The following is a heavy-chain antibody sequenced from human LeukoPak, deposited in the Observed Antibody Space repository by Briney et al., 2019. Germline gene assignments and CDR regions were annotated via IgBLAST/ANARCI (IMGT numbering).Heavy chain of an antibody. V-gene: IGHV3-23*01. CDR2: ISGSGGST. CDR1: GFTFTSYA. J-gene: IGHJ4*02. Sequence: GGSLRLSCAASGFTFTSYAMSWVRQAPGKGVEWVSPISGSGGSTYYAESVKGRFTISRDNSKNTLYLQMNSLRAEDTAVYYCAKDRDIVAKEFDYWGQGTLVTVSS. CDR3: AKDRDIVAKEFDY. D-gene: IGHD5-12*01.